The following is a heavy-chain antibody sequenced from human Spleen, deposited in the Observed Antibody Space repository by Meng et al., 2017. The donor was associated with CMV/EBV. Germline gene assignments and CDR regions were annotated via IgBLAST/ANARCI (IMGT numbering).Heavy chain of an antibody. CDR2: LNNDRTST. CDR1: RLPCTTSW. CDR3: ARAPVGFDVGSELDY. Sequence: SRLPCTTSWMHWVRQVPLQGLVWVSGLNNDRTSTTYADSVRGRFTISRDNATNTLYLQLNSLSAEDMAVYYCARAPVGFDVGSELDYWGQGILVTVSS. V-gene: IGHV3-74*03. J-gene: IGHJ4*02. D-gene: IGHD1-26*01.